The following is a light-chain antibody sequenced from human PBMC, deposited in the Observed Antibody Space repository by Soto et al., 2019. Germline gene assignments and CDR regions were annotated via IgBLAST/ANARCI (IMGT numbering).Light chain of an antibody. CDR1: QTIDTY. V-gene: IGKV1-39*01. CDR2: VAS. Sequence: DIQMTQSPSSLSASLGDRVTITCRTSQTIDTYLNWYQQKPGKAPQLLIYVASTLQTGVPSRFSGSGSGTTFTHPIGSLQPGDLAAYHCQQSYSFPWTFGHGTKVQL. CDR3: QQSYSFPWT. J-gene: IGKJ1*01.